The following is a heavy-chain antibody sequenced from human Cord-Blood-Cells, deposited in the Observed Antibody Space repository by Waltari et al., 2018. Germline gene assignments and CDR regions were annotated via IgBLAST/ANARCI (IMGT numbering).Heavy chain of an antibody. CDR1: GFTFSSYA. J-gene: IGHJ4*02. CDR3: AKSRLVVYGYIFDY. D-gene: IGHD2-8*02. Sequence: EVQLLESGGGLVQPGGSLRLSCAASGFTFSSYAMSWVRQAPGKGLEWVSAISGSGGSTYYADSVKGRFNIARDNSKNTLYLQMNSLRAEDTAVYYCAKSRLVVYGYIFDYWGQGTLVTVSS. V-gene: IGHV3-23*01. CDR2: ISGSGGST.